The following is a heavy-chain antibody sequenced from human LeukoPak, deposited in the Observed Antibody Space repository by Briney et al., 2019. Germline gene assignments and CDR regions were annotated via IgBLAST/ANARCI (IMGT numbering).Heavy chain of an antibody. CDR2: ISVNVSST. CDR1: GFTFSNYG. CDR3: AKAESPSYYYYMDV. V-gene: IGHV3-23*01. J-gene: IGHJ6*03. Sequence: GGSLRLSCAASGFTFSNYGMTWVRQAPGKGLEWVSTISVNVSSTYYAGSVKVRFTISRDSSKNTLFLQMNSLRAEDTAVYYCAKAESPSYYYYMDVWGKGTTVTVSS.